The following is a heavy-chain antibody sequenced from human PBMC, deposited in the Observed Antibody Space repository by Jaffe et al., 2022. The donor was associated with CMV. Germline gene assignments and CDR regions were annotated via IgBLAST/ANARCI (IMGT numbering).Heavy chain of an antibody. Sequence: QLQLQESGPGLVKPSETLSLTCTVSGGSISSSSYYWGWIRQPPGKGLEWIGSIYYSGSTYYNPSLKSRVTISVDTSKNQFSLKLSSVTAADTAVYYCARTEEDYYDSSGYYHRWYFDLWGRGTLVTVSS. J-gene: IGHJ2*01. D-gene: IGHD3-22*01. V-gene: IGHV4-39*01. CDR2: IYYSGST. CDR1: GGSISSSSYY. CDR3: ARTEEDYYDSSGYYHRWYFDL.